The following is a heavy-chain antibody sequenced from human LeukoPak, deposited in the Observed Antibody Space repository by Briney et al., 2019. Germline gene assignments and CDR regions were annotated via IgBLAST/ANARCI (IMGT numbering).Heavy chain of an antibody. D-gene: IGHD3-3*01. CDR2: IWFDGSVR. J-gene: IGHJ4*02. CDR3: AKDTAIQFLEPAF. CDR1: GFTFDTYG. V-gene: IGHV3-33*06. Sequence: PGGSLRLSCAASGFTFDTYGMHWVRQAPGKGLEWVAAIWFDGSVRHYSDAVKGRFTISRDNSLNTLYLQMNSLRVEDTAMYYCAKDTAIQFLEPAFWGQGTLVTVSS.